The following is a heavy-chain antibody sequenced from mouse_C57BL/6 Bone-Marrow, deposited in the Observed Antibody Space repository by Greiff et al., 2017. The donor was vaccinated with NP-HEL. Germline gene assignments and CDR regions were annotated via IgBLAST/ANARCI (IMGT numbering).Heavy chain of an antibody. CDR1: GFTFSDYG. J-gene: IGHJ3*01. CDR2: ISSGSSTI. CDR3: ASIYYYGGSPPFAY. D-gene: IGHD1-1*01. V-gene: IGHV5-17*01. Sequence: EVMLVESGGGLVKPGGSLKLSCAASGFTFSDYGMHWVRQAPEKGLEWVAYISSGSSTIYYADTVKGRFTISRDNAKNTLFLQMTSLRSEDTAMYYCASIYYYGGSPPFAYGGQGTVVTVTA.